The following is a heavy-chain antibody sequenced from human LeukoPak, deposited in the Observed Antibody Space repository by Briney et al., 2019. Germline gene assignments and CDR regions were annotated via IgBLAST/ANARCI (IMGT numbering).Heavy chain of an antibody. D-gene: IGHD2-8*01. CDR1: GGSITSTNW. J-gene: IGHJ4*02. Sequence: SGTLSLTCGVSGGSITSTNWWSWVRRPPGQGLEWIGEVSLSGLTNYNPSLSSRVIMALDTSKNHLSLNLTSVTAADTAVYYCSRENGAFSPFGYWGQGTLVTVPS. V-gene: IGHV4-4*02. CDR3: SRENGAFSPFGY. CDR2: VSLSGLT.